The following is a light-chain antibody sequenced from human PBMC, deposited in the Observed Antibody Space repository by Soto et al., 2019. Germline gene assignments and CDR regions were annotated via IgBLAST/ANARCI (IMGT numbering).Light chain of an antibody. CDR3: HQYGISPPVT. J-gene: IGKJ5*01. CDR2: GAS. V-gene: IGKV3-20*01. Sequence: EIVLTQSPGTLSLSPGERATLSCRASESVSSSYLAWYQQKPGQASRLLIYGASSRATGIPDRFSGSGSGTDFTLTISRLEPEDFAMYYCHQYGISPPVTFGQGTRLEIK. CDR1: ESVSSSY.